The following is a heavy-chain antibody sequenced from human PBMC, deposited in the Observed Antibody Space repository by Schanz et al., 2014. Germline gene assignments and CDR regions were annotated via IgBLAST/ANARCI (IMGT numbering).Heavy chain of an antibody. CDR2: ISYDGSNK. D-gene: IGHD1-1*01. CDR1: GFTFSSYA. J-gene: IGHJ4*02. V-gene: IGHV3-30*04. Sequence: QVQLVESGGGVVQPGRSLRLSCAASGFTFSSYAMHWVRQAPGKGLEWVAVISYDGSNKYYADSVKGRFTISRDNSKNTLYLQMNRLRAEDTAVYYCARELLESPLFDSWGQGTLVTVSS. CDR3: ARELLESPLFDS.